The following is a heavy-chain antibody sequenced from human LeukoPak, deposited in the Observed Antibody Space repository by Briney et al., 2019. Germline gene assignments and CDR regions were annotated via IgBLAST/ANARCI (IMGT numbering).Heavy chain of an antibody. Sequence: PGGSLRLSCAASGFTFSSYAMSWARQAPGKGLEWVSAISGSGGSTYYADSVKGRFTISRDNSKNTLYLQMNSLRAEDTAVYYCAKGRSAVLLWFGEFSWGQGTLVTVSS. V-gene: IGHV3-23*01. CDR3: AKGRSAVLLWFGEFS. J-gene: IGHJ5*02. D-gene: IGHD3-10*01. CDR2: ISGSGGST. CDR1: GFTFSSYA.